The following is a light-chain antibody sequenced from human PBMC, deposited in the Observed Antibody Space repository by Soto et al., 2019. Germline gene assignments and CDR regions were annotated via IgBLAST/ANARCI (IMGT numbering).Light chain of an antibody. Sequence: GYRVHITCRAGQSISTLLAWYQQKPGKAPKLLIYDASRLERGVPSRFSGRGSGTDFTLTINRLEPEDFAVYYCQQYGSSPTFGLGTLV. J-gene: IGKJ1*01. CDR2: DAS. CDR3: QQYGSSPT. CDR1: QSISTL. V-gene: IGKV1-5*01.